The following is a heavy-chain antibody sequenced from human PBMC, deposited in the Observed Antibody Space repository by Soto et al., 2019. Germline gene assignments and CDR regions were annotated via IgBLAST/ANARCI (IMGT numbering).Heavy chain of an antibody. V-gene: IGHV5-10-1*01. CDR1: GYSFTSYW. CDR2: IDPSDSYT. CDR3: ARLGEIVTPFSYYYGMDV. J-gene: IGHJ6*02. D-gene: IGHD3-10*01. Sequence: GESLKISCKGSGYSFTSYWISWVRQMPGKGLEWMGRIDPSDSYTNYSPSFQGHVTISADKSISTAYLQWSSLKASDTAMYYCARLGEIVTPFSYYYGMDVWGQGTTVTV.